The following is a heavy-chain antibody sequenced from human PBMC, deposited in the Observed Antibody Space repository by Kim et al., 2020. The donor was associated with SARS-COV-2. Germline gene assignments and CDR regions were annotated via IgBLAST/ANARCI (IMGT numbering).Heavy chain of an antibody. J-gene: IGHJ3*01. CDR1: GFSFRDYS. CDR3: ACLTRGRFYV. V-gene: IGHV3-7*01. Sequence: GGSLRLSCAVSGFSFRDYSMHWVRQTPGKGLEWVANISPDGGGKHYVDSVKGRFTVSRDNANNTLFLQMNSLRVEDTAVYYCACLTRGRFYVWGHGRVV. D-gene: IGHD3-9*01. CDR2: ISPDGGGK.